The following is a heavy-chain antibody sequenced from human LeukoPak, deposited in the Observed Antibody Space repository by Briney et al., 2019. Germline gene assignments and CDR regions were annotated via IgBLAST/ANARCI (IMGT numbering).Heavy chain of an antibody. V-gene: IGHV4-34*01. D-gene: IGHD3-10*01. J-gene: IGHJ5*02. CDR2: INHSGST. CDR1: GGSFSGYY. Sequence: SETLSLTCAVYGGSFSGYYWSWIRQPPGKGLEWIGEINHSGSTNYNPSLKSRVTISVDTSKNQFSLKLTSVSAADTAVYYCVRGPYGSGISNWFDPWGQGTQVIVSS. CDR3: VRGPYGSGISNWFDP.